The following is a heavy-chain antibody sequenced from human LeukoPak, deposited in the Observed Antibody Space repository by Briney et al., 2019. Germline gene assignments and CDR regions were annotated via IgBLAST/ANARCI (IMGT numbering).Heavy chain of an antibody. D-gene: IGHD5-12*01. V-gene: IGHV4-38-2*01. CDR2: ILHSGST. J-gene: IGHJ6*03. CDR3: ARKVPYLATIRYYYYMDV. Sequence: SETLSLTCAVSGYSISSNYYWGWIRQPPGKGLEWIGSILHSGSTYYNPSLKTRVTISVQTSKNPFSLKLSPVTAADTAVYYCARKVPYLATIRYYYYMDVWGKGTTVTVSS. CDR1: GYSISSNYY.